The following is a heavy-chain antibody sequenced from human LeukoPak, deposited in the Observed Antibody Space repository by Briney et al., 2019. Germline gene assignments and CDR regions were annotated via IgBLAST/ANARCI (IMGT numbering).Heavy chain of an antibody. CDR3: ARSRRDVVVVAAYYYYYYGMDV. Sequence: GGSLRLSCAASGFTFSSYAMHWVRQAPGRGLEGVAVISYGGSNKYYADSVKGRFTISRDNSKNTLYLQMNSLRAEDTAVYYCARSRRDVVVVAAYYYYYYGMDVWGKGTTVTVSS. J-gene: IGHJ6*04. V-gene: IGHV3-30*04. CDR1: GFTFSSYA. D-gene: IGHD2-15*01. CDR2: ISYGGSNK.